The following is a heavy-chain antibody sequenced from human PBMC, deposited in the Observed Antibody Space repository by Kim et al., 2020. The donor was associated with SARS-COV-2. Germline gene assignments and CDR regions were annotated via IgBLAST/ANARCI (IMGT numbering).Heavy chain of an antibody. CDR2: INHSGST. D-gene: IGHD6-13*01. V-gene: IGHV4-34*01. J-gene: IGHJ4*02. CDR1: GGSFSGYY. Sequence: SQTLSLTCAVYGGSFSGYYWSWIRQPPGKGLEWIGEINHSGSTNYNPSLKSRVTISVDTSKNQFSLKLSSVTAADTAVYYCARTRSRGGDYWGQGTLVTVSS. CDR3: ARTRSRGGDY.